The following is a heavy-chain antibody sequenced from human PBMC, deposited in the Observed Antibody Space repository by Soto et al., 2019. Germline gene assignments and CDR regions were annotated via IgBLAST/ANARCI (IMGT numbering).Heavy chain of an antibody. CDR2: IYYSGNT. Sequence: LSLTCTVSGGSISSGGYYWSWIRQHPGKGLEWIGYIYYSGNTKYNPSLKSRVTISVDKSKNQFSLHLISVTAADTAVYYCASSGWSEDFYYYYGMDVWGQGTTVTVSS. V-gene: IGHV4-31*03. CDR1: GGSISSGGYY. J-gene: IGHJ6*02. D-gene: IGHD6-19*01. CDR3: ASSGWSEDFYYYYGMDV.